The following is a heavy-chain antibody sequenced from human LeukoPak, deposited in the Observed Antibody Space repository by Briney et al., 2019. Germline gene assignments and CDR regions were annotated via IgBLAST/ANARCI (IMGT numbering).Heavy chain of an antibody. CDR3: ARDPHKLGYCSSTSCYTGYYYYYMDV. Sequence: ASVKVSCKASGGTFSSYAISWVRQAPGQGLEWMGGIIPIFGTANYAQKFQGRVTMTRDTSTSTVYMELSSLRSEDTAVYYCARDPHKLGYCSSTSCYTGYYYYYMDVWGKGTTVTVSS. J-gene: IGHJ6*03. D-gene: IGHD2-2*02. CDR1: GGTFSSYA. CDR2: IIPIFGTA. V-gene: IGHV1-69*05.